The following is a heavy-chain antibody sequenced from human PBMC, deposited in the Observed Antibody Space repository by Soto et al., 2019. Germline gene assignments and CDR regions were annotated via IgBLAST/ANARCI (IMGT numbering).Heavy chain of an antibody. J-gene: IGHJ5*02. CDR3: VSDRRSGWFGQKNHWFDP. CDR1: GYSISRGYY. D-gene: IGHD6-19*01. CDR2: THYTGST. V-gene: IGHV4-38-2*01. Sequence: ETLSLTCAVSGYSISRGYYWGWIRQPPGKGLEWIGSTHYTGSTYYNPSLKSRVIISVDMSKNHLSLDMSRATAADTAVYYCVSDRRSGWFGQKNHWFDPWGQGALVPASS.